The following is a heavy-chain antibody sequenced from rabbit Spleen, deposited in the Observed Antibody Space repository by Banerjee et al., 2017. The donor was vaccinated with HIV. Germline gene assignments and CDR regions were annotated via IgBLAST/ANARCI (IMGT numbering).Heavy chain of an antibody. CDR3: ARDAYGGVFSRGYFGL. D-gene: IGHD1-1*01. J-gene: IGHJ4*01. CDR2: IDTSSGRT. Sequence: QSLEESGGGLVQPEGSLTLTCKASGFDFSSYAYMCWVRQAPGKGLEWIAYIDTSSGRTYYASWAKGRFTISKTSSTTVTLQMTSLTAADTATYFCARDAYGGVFSRGYFGLWGPGTLVTVS. CDR1: GFDFSSYAY. V-gene: IGHV1S40*01.